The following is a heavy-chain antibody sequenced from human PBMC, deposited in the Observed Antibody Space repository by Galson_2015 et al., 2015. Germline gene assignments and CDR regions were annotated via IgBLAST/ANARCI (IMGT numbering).Heavy chain of an antibody. CDR1: GFSLSTSGVG. D-gene: IGHD2-8*01. J-gene: IGHJ6*03. V-gene: IGHV2-5*01. Sequence: PALVKPTQTLTLTCTFSGFSLSTSGVGVGWIRQPPGKALEWLALIYWNDDKRYSPSLKSRLTITKDTSKNQVVLTMTNMDPVDTATYYCAHSCTNRGPKYYYYYYMDVWGKGTTVTVSS. CDR3: AHSCTNRGPKYYYYYYMDV. CDR2: IYWNDDK.